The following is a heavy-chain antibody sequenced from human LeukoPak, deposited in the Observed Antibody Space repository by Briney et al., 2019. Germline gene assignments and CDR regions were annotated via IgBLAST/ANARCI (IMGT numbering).Heavy chain of an antibody. CDR3: ARGFHLSGTTGAGAFDI. CDR1: GGSISSYY. V-gene: IGHV4-4*07. J-gene: IGHJ3*02. Sequence: SETLSLTCTVSGGSISSYYWSWTRQPAGKGLEWIGRIYISGSTNYSPPLKSRVTMSVDTSKNQFSLKLSSVTAADTAVYYCARGFHLSGTTGAGAFDIWGQGTMVTVSS. D-gene: IGHD1-7*01. CDR2: IYISGST.